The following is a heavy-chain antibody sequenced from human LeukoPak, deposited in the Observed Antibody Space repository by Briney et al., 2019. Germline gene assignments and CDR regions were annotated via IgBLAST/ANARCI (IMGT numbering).Heavy chain of an antibody. Sequence: PGGAPEPSFAAPGFPFISTPMHRGPPTPGKVLGGVAAMGTAGDTYYPGSVKGRFTISRENAKNSLYLQMNSLRAEDTAVYYCARTYRSGWYFDYWGQGTLVAVSS. CDR2: MGTAGDT. V-gene: IGHV3-13*01. CDR3: ARTYRSGWYFDY. D-gene: IGHD6-19*01. CDR1: GFPFISTP. J-gene: IGHJ4*02.